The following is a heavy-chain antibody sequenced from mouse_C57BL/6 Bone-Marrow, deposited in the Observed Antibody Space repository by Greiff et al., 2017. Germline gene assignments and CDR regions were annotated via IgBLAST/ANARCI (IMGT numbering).Heavy chain of an antibody. Sequence: EVQRVESEGGLVQPGSSMKLSCTASGFTFSDYYMAWVRQVPEKGLEWVANINYDGSSTYYLDSLKSRFIISRDNAKNILYLQMSSLKSEDTATYYCASDRRVGLYYYAMDYWGQGTSVTVSS. V-gene: IGHV5-16*01. CDR2: INYDGSST. D-gene: IGHD6-1*01. J-gene: IGHJ4*01. CDR3: ASDRRVGLYYYAMDY. CDR1: GFTFSDYY.